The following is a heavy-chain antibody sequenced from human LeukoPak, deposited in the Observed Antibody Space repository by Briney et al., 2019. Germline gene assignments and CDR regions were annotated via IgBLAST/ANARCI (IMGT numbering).Heavy chain of an antibody. CDR1: GGSISSYY. J-gene: IGHJ4*02. Sequence: PSETLSLTCTVSGGSISSYYWSWIRQPPGKGLEWIGYIYYSGSTNYNPSLKSRVTISVDTSKNQFSLKLSSVTAADTAVYYCARGQIGFVGRSYDFWSGPFVDWGQGTLVTVSS. CDR3: ARGQIGFVGRSYDFWSGPFVD. V-gene: IGHV4-59*12. CDR2: IYYSGST. D-gene: IGHD3-3*01.